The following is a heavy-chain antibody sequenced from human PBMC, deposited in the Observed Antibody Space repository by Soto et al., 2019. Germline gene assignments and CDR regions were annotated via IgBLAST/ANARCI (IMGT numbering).Heavy chain of an antibody. D-gene: IGHD6-25*01. CDR1: GYTFTDYH. CDR3: AREGGSETLQPSYNWFDT. CDR2: INANNGGA. V-gene: IGHV1-2*02. J-gene: IGHJ5*02. Sequence: VKVSCKASGYTFTDYHIHWVRQAPGQGLEFMGWINANNGGAGSAQQFQGRVTVTRDTSITTVYMELSNLRSDDTAVYYCAREGGSETLQPSYNWFDTWGQGTLVTVSS.